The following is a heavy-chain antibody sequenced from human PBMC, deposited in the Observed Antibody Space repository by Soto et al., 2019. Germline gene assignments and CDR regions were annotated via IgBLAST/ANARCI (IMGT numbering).Heavy chain of an antibody. D-gene: IGHD4-4*01. CDR3: ARDLQYPTSGMDV. CDR1: GFTFSSYG. Sequence: QVQLVESGGGVVQPGRSLRLSCAASGFTFSSYGMHWVRQAPGKGLEWVAVIWYDGSNKYYADSVKGRFTISRDNSKNTLYLQMNSLRAEDTAVYYCARDLQYPTSGMDVWGQGTTVTVSS. CDR2: IWYDGSNK. V-gene: IGHV3-33*01. J-gene: IGHJ6*02.